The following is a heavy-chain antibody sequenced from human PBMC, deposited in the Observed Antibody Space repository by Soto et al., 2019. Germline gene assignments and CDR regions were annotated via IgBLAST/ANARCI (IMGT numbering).Heavy chain of an antibody. V-gene: IGHV3-21*01. J-gene: IGHJ6*02. CDR3: ARSVVVPATISSATHCYYYGMDV. Sequence: GGSLTLSSAASGFTFSSYSINWVRQAPGKGLEWVSSISSSSSYIYYADSVNGRFTISRDNAKNSLYLQMNSLRAEDTAVYYCARSVVVPATISSATHCYYYGMDVWGQGTTVTVSS. D-gene: IGHD2-2*02. CDR2: ISSSSSYI. CDR1: GFTFSSYS.